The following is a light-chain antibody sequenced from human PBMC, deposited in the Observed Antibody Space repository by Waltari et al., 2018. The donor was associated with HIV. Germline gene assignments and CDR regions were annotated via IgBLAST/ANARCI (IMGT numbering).Light chain of an antibody. CDR2: GAS. CDR1: LAIGNS. V-gene: IGKV1-NL1*01. CDR3: HQYYSVPQT. Sequence: DIRLTQSPSSLSASLGASVTITCRSSLAIGNSLAWYQQKRDGAPRLLVYGASRLDSGFPVRFVGSVGGTNFSLTVTGLQPADFATYYCHQYYSVPQTFGQGTKVDVK. J-gene: IGKJ1*01.